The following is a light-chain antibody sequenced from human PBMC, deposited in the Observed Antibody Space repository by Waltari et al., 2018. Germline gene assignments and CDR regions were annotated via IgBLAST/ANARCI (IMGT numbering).Light chain of an antibody. CDR1: NIETKS. J-gene: IGLJ3*02. CDR3: QVWDDFIDSGV. Sequence: YVVTQPPSVSVTPGQTATLTCGGENIETKSVNWYQQKPGQAPFLVMFYDNDRPAGIPERFYGSNSGNTATLTINWVEAGDEADYHCQVWDDFIDSGVFGGGTRLSVL. V-gene: IGLV3-21*04. CDR2: YDN.